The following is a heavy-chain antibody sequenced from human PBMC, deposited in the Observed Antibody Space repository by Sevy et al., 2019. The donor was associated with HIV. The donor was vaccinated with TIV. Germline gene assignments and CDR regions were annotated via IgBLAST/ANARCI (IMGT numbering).Heavy chain of an antibody. J-gene: IGHJ6*02. CDR1: GFTFSSYW. V-gene: IGHV3-7*03. D-gene: IGHD3-10*01. CDR2: IKQDGSEK. CDR3: ARDHAGGLWFRELLPISGYYYYGMDV. Sequence: GGSLRLSCAASGFTFSSYWMSWVRQAPGKGLEWVANIKQDGSEKYYVDSVKGRFTISRDNAKNSLYLQMNSLRAEDTAVYYCARDHAGGLWFRELLPISGYYYYGMDVWGQGTTVTVSS.